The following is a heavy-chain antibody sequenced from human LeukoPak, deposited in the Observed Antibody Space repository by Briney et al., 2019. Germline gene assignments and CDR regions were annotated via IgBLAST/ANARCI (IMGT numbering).Heavy chain of an antibody. Sequence: GGSLRLSCALSGFTFSSYAMSWVRQAPGKGREWVSAISGSGGSTYYADSVKGRFTISRVNCKNTLYLQMNSLRAEDPAVYYCAEERGYSYGPLDYWGQGTLVTVSS. V-gene: IGHV3-23*01. CDR1: GFTFSSYA. J-gene: IGHJ4*02. D-gene: IGHD5-18*01. CDR3: AEERGYSYGPLDY. CDR2: ISGSGGST.